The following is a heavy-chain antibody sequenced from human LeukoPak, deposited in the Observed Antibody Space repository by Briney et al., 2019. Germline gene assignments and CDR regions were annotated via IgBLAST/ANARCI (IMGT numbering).Heavy chain of an antibody. CDR3: ARRYCSSTSCYQTFDY. D-gene: IGHD2-2*01. CDR1: GYSFTSYW. Sequence: RGESLKISCKGSGYSFTSYWIGWVRQMPGKGLEWMGIIYPGDSDTRYSPSFQGQVTISADKSISTAYLQWSSLKASDTAMYYCARRYCSSTSCYQTFDYWGQGTLVTVSS. V-gene: IGHV5-51*01. CDR2: IYPGDSDT. J-gene: IGHJ4*02.